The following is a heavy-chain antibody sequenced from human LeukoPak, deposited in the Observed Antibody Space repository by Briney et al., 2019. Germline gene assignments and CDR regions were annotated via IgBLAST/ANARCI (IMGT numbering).Heavy chain of an antibody. CDR3: ARESISGHRDFDY. CDR2: ISSGSRTI. D-gene: IGHD1-26*01. J-gene: IGHJ4*02. Sequence: PGGSLRLSCAASEFTFSGYIMNWVRQAPGKGLEWLSYISSGSRTIYYADSVKGRFTVSRDNAKNSLYLQMNSLRAEDTAVYYCARESISGHRDFDYWGQGALVTLPS. CDR1: EFTFSGYI. V-gene: IGHV3-48*01.